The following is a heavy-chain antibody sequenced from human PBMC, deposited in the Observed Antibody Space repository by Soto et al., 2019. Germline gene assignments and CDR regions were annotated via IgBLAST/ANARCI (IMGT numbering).Heavy chain of an antibody. V-gene: IGHV3-23*01. CDR2: ISAGGGST. CDR3: AKEDGGSYSWFDP. J-gene: IGHJ5*02. CDR1: GFTFSSYA. D-gene: IGHD1-26*01. Sequence: EVQLLESGGGLVQPGGSLRLSCAASGFTFSSYAMSWVRQAPGKGLEWVSTISAGGGSTHYADSVKGRFTISRDNSKNTLYLLMNSLRAEDTAMYYCAKEDGGSYSWFDPWGQGTLVTVSS.